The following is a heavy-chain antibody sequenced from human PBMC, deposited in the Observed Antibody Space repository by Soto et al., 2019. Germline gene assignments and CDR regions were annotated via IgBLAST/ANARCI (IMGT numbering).Heavy chain of an antibody. CDR2: ISSSSSYI. Sequence: EVQLVESGGGLVKPGGSLRLSCAASGFTFSSYSMNWVRQAPGKGLEWVSSISSSSSYIYYADSVKGRFTISRDNAKNSLYLQMNSLRAEDTAVYYCAMADIVVVPAIPLQWNYGIDVWGQGTTVTVSS. CDR3: AMADIVVVPAIPLQWNYGIDV. V-gene: IGHV3-21*01. CDR1: GFTFSSYS. J-gene: IGHJ6*02. D-gene: IGHD2-2*01.